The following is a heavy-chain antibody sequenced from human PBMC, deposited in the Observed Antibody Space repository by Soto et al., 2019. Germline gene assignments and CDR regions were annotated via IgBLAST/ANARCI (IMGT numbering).Heavy chain of an antibody. CDR1: GFTFSSYA. V-gene: IGHV3-30-3*01. Sequence: GGSLRLSCAASGFTFSSYALHWVRQAPGKGLEWVAVISYDGSNKYYADSVKGRFTISRDNSKNTLYLQMSSLRAEDTALYYCARDVEYSGYDPGIDYWGQGTLVTVSS. J-gene: IGHJ4*02. D-gene: IGHD5-12*01. CDR2: ISYDGSNK. CDR3: ARDVEYSGYDPGIDY.